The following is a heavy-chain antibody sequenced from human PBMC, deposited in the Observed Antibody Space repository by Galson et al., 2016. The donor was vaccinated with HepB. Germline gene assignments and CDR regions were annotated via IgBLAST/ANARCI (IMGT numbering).Heavy chain of an antibody. J-gene: IGHJ6*02. CDR1: GFAFDSHG. CDR2: IWYSGKNK. Sequence: SLRLSCAASGFAFDSHGMHWVRQAPGKGLEWVALIWYSGKNKYYSDSVRGRFTISRDNSVKKVYLEMNSLRIEDTGLYYCARESPRSSGWDNLYYHGMDVWGRGTTVIVSS. D-gene: IGHD6-25*01. CDR3: ARESPRSSGWDNLYYHGMDV. V-gene: IGHV3-33*01.